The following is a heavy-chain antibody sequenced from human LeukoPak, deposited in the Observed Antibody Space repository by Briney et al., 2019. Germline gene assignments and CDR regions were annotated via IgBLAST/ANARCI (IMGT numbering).Heavy chain of an antibody. D-gene: IGHD6-13*01. Sequence: GGSLRLSCAASGFTFSSYEMNWVRQAPGKGLEGVSYISSSGSTIYYADSVKGRFTISRDNAKNSLYLQMNSLRAEDTAVYYCASLSSSFLVDYWGQGTLVTISS. CDR3: ASLSSSFLVDY. J-gene: IGHJ4*02. CDR1: GFTFSSYE. V-gene: IGHV3-48*03. CDR2: ISSSGSTI.